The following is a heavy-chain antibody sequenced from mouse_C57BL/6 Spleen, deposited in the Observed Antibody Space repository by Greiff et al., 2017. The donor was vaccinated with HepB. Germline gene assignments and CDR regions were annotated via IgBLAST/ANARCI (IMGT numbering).Heavy chain of an antibody. J-gene: IGHJ1*03. Sequence: EVHLVESGGGLVKPGGSLKLSCAASGFTFSSYAMSWVRQTPEKRLEWVATISDGGSYTYYPDNVKGRFTISRDNAKNNLYLQMSHLKSEDTAMYYCARGHYGSSGYFDVWGTGTTVTVSS. CDR3: ARGHYGSSGYFDV. V-gene: IGHV5-4*01. CDR2: ISDGGSYT. CDR1: GFTFSSYA. D-gene: IGHD1-1*01.